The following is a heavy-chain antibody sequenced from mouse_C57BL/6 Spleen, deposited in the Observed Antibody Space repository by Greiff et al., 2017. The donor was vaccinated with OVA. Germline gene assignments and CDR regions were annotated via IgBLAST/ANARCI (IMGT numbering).Heavy chain of an antibody. Sequence: QVQLKQSGAELARPGASVKMSCKASGYTFTSYTMHWVKPRPGQGLEWIGYINPSSGYTKYNQKFKDKATLTADKSSSTAYMQLSSLTSEDSAVYYCAKGGIYYGNYLDYWGQGTTLTVSS. J-gene: IGHJ2*01. CDR3: AKGGIYYGNYLDY. V-gene: IGHV1-4*01. CDR1: GYTFTSYT. CDR2: INPSSGYT. D-gene: IGHD2-1*01.